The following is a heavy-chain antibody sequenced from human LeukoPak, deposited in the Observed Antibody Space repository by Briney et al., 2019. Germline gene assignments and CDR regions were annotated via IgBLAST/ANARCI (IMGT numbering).Heavy chain of an antibody. D-gene: IGHD3-22*01. V-gene: IGHV1-18*01. CDR1: GYTFTSYG. CDR3: ARVPPGSVGLYYYDSSGYYELDY. CDR2: IGAYNGNT. Sequence: ASVKVSCKASGYTFTSYGISWVRQAPGQGLEWMGWIGAYNGNTNYAQKLQGRVTMTTDTSTSTAYMELRSLRSDDTAVYYCARVPPGSVGLYYYDSSGYYELDYWGQGTLVTVSS. J-gene: IGHJ4*02.